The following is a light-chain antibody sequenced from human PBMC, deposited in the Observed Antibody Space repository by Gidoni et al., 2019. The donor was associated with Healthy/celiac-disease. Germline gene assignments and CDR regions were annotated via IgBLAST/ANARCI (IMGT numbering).Light chain of an antibody. J-gene: IGKJ1*01. CDR2: AAS. V-gene: IGKV1-39*01. Sequence: IHITQSPSSLSASVGDRVTITCRASQSISSYLNWYQQKPGKDPKLLIYAASSLQSGVPSRLSGSTTCHDDRSSIMSSYAGEFLAQQDNRSHTMCWTFGQGTKVEIK. CDR3: NRSHTMCWT. CDR1: QSISSY.